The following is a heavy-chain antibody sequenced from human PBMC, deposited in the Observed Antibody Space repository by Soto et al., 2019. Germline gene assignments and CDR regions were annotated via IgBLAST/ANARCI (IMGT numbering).Heavy chain of an antibody. J-gene: IGHJ6*02. Sequence: PGGSLRLSCAASGFTFSSYSMNWVRQAPGKGLEWVSSISSSSSYIYYADSVKGRFTISRDNAKNSLYLQMNSLRAEDTAVYYCARDFISYCDFWSGRVWGHGTTVTVSS. V-gene: IGHV3-21*01. D-gene: IGHD3-3*01. CDR2: ISSSSSYI. CDR3: ARDFISYCDFWSGRV. CDR1: GFTFSSYS.